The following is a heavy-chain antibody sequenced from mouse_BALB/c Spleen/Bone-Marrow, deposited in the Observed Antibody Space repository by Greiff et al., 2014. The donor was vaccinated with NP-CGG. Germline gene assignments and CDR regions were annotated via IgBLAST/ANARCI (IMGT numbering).Heavy chain of an antibody. CDR3: TRSYGSSYEYYIDY. J-gene: IGHJ2*01. CDR1: GYTFTSYW. D-gene: IGHD1-1*01. CDR2: IYPSDSYT. V-gene: IGHV1-69*02. Sequence: QVQLQQPGAELVRPGASVKLSCKASGYTFTSYWINWVKQRPGQGLEWIGNIYPSDSYTNYNQKFKDKATLTVDKSSSTAYMQLSSPTSEDSAVYYCTRSYGSSYEYYIDYWGQGTTLTVSS.